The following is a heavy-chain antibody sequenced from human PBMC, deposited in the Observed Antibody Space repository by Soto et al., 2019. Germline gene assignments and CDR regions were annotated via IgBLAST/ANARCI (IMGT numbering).Heavy chain of an antibody. CDR1: GGSISSGGYY. CDR2: IYSSGST. D-gene: IGHD5-18*01. V-gene: IGHV4-31*03. J-gene: IGHJ5*02. Sequence: QVQLQESGPGLVKPSQTLSLTCSVSGGSISSGGYYWSWVRQHPGKGLEWIGYIYSSGSTYHNPSLESRVSISIDTSKNHLSLKLTSVTAADTAVYFCAIGTYKYGYAIDLWGQGTLVTVSS. CDR3: AIGTYKYGYAIDL.